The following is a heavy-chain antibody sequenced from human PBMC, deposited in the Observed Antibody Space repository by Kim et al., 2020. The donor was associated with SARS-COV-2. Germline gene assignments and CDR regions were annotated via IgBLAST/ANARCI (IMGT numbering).Heavy chain of an antibody. D-gene: IGHD3-10*01. J-gene: IGHJ6*02. CDR1: GYSFTSYW. V-gene: IGHV5-10-1*01. Sequence: GESLKISCKGSGYSFTSYWISWVRQMPGKGLEWMGRIDPSDSYTNYSPSFQGHVTISADKSISTAYLQWSSLKASDTAMYYCARRYSGSYFSPNPLDDQNDYYYYGMDVWGQGTTVTVSS. CDR2: IDPSDSYT. CDR3: ARRYSGSYFSPNPLDDQNDYYYYGMDV.